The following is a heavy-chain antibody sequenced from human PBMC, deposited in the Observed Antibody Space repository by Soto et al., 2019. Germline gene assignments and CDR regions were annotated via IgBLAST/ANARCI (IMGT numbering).Heavy chain of an antibody. D-gene: IGHD6-13*01. J-gene: IGHJ4*02. Sequence: VKVSCKASGGTFSSYAISWVRQAPGQGLEWMGGIIPIFGTANYAQKFQGRVTITADESTSTAYMELSSLRSEDTAVYYCARDPSLLLSIAAAAPLWGQGTLVTVSS. CDR2: IIPIFGTA. CDR1: GGTFSSYA. V-gene: IGHV1-69*13. CDR3: ARDPSLLLSIAAAAPL.